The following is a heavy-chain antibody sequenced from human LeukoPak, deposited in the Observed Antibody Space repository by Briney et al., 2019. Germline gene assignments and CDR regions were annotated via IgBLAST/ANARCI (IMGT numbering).Heavy chain of an antibody. CDR3: ARVAYSSSWYPYYYYYYYVDV. J-gene: IGHJ6*03. D-gene: IGHD6-13*01. Sequence: GSLRLSCAASGFTFSDYYMSWIRQAPGKGLEWVSYISSSGSTIYYADSVKGRFTISRGNAKNSLYLQMNSLRAEDTAVYYCARVAYSSSWYPYYYYYYYVDVWGKGTTVTISS. CDR1: GFTFSDYY. V-gene: IGHV3-11*04. CDR2: ISSSGSTI.